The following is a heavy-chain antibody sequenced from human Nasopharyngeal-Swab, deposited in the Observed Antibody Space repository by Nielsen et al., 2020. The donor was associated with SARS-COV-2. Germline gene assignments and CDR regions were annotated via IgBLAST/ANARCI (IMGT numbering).Heavy chain of an antibody. CDR3: AKAPYLRGLDV. CDR1: GFTFSDFY. Sequence: GGSLRLSCAASGFTFSDFYMSWIRQAPGKGLEWVSYISSSRSYKNYADSVKGRFTISRDNAENSLYLQMNSLRVEDTAVYYCAKAPYLRGLDVWGQGTTVTVSS. CDR2: ISSSRSYK. V-gene: IGHV3-11*05. J-gene: IGHJ6*02. D-gene: IGHD2-21*01.